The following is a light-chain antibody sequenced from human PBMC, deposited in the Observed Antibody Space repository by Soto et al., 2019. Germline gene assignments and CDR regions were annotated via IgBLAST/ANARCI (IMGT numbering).Light chain of an antibody. CDR2: GAS. J-gene: IGKJ1*01. V-gene: IGKV3D-15*02. Sequence: RVLTQSPATLSVSPGERDTLSCRASLSVSSDLAWYHQKPGQAPRLLIYGASTRATGIPARFSGSGSGTEFTLTINSLQSEDFAVYYCQQYGSSPRTFGQGTKVDI. CDR1: LSVSSD. CDR3: QQYGSSPRT.